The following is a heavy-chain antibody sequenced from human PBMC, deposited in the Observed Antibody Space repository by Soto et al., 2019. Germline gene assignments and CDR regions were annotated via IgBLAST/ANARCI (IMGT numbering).Heavy chain of an antibody. CDR1: GGTISSSSDS. Sequence: SETQSLTYTVSGGTISSSSDSWSWIRQHPGKGLEWIAYVYFSGNTYYNPSLKSRVAISVDTSKRQFSLRLTSVTVADTAVYYCARLGYDSSGFPSWFDPWGRGTLVTVSS. CDR2: VYFSGNT. D-gene: IGHD3-22*01. J-gene: IGHJ5*02. V-gene: IGHV4-31*03. CDR3: ARLGYDSSGFPSWFDP.